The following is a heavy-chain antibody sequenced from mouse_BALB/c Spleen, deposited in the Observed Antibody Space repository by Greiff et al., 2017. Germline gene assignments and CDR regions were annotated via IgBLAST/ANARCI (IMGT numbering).Heavy chain of an antibody. CDR2: ILPGSGST. D-gene: IGHD2-3*01. V-gene: IGHV1-9*01. J-gene: IGHJ2*01. Sequence: QVQLQQSGPELVKPGASVKISCKATGYTFSSYWIEWVKQRPGHGLEWIGEILPGSGSTNYNEKFKGKATFTADTSSNTAYMQLSSLTSEDSAVYYCERFGYYGYFDYWGQGTTLTVSS. CDR3: ERFGYYGYFDY. CDR1: GYTFSSYW.